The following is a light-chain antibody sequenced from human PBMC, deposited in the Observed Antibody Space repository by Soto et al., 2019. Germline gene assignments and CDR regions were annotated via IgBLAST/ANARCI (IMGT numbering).Light chain of an antibody. Sequence: DIQMTQSPSSLSASVGDRVTSTCRASQDISNYLAWYQQKPGKVPRLLISAASTLQSGVPSRFSGSGSGTDFTLTITSLQPEDVATYYCQKHNTAAHTFGGGTKVEI. CDR2: AAS. CDR1: QDISNY. J-gene: IGKJ4*01. V-gene: IGKV1-27*01. CDR3: QKHNTAAHT.